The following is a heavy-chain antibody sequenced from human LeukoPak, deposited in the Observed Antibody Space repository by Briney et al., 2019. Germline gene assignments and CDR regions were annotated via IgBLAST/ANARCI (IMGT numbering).Heavy chain of an antibody. D-gene: IGHD4-17*01. CDR2: ISGSGGST. CDR3: AKVLEVTTGLDY. J-gene: IGHJ4*02. CDR1: GFTFSSYA. V-gene: IGHV3-23*01. Sequence: GGSLRLSCAASGFTFSSYAMNWVRQAPGKRLECVSTISGSGGSTYYADSVKGRFTISRDNSKNTLYLQMNSLRAEDTAVYYCAKVLEVTTGLDYWGQGTLVTVSS.